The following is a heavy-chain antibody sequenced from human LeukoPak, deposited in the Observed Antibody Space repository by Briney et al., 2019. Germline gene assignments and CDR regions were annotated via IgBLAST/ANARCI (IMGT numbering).Heavy chain of an antibody. Sequence: GGSLRLSCAASGFTFNTYCMSWVRQAPGKGLEWVANINQVGSEKFYVDSVEGQFTMSRDNTKNSLDLQMNSLRAEDTAVYYCVRYKSGTGRTAAFDVWGRGTMVTVSS. CDR1: GFTFNTYC. CDR2: INQVGSEK. D-gene: IGHD3-10*01. CDR3: VRYKSGTGRTAAFDV. J-gene: IGHJ3*01. V-gene: IGHV3-7*01.